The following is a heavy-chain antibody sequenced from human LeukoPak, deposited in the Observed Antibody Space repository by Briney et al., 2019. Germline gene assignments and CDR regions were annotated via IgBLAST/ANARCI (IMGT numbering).Heavy chain of an antibody. V-gene: IGHV3-48*04. CDR3: ARDKALVVGAFDI. J-gene: IGHJ3*02. CDR1: GFAFSTYS. D-gene: IGHD2-15*01. CDR2: ISSSSSTI. Sequence: PGGSLRLSCAASGFAFSTYSMNWVRQAPGKGLEWVSYISSSSSTIFYADSVKGRFTISRDNAKNSLYLQMSSLRAEDTALYYCARDKALVVGAFDIWGQGTMVTVSS.